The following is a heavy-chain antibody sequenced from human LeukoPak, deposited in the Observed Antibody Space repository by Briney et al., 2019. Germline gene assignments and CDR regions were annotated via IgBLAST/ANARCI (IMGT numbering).Heavy chain of an antibody. Sequence: QPGGSLRLSCAASGFTFSSYSMNWVRQAPGKGLEWVSYISSSSSTIYYADSVKGRFTISRDNAKNSLYLQMNSLRAEDTAVYYCAKDGAGVVGIAAAVVFDYWGQGTLVTVSS. CDR3: AKDGAGVVGIAAAVVFDY. J-gene: IGHJ4*02. CDR2: ISSSSSTI. V-gene: IGHV3-48*04. CDR1: GFTFSSYS. D-gene: IGHD6-13*01.